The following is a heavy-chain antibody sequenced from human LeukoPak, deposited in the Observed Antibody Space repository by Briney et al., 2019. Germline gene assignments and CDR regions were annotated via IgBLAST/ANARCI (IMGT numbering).Heavy chain of an antibody. V-gene: IGHV3-23*01. J-gene: IGHJ6*03. CDR3: AREALRGYSGYSYYYYYYMDV. CDR1: GFTFSSYA. D-gene: IGHD5-12*01. CDR2: ISGSGGST. Sequence: GGSLRLSCAASGFTFSSYAMSWVRQAPGKGLEWVSTISGSGGSTYYADSVKGRFTISRDNSKNTLYLQMNSLRAEDTAVYYCAREALRGYSGYSYYYYYYMDVWGEGTTVTVSS.